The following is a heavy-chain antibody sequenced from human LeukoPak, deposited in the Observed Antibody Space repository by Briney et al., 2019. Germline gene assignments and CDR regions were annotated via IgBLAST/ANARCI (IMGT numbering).Heavy chain of an antibody. Sequence: SETLSLACAVYGGSFSGYYWSWIRQPPGKGLEWIGEIYHSGSTNYNPSLKSRVTISVDKSKNQFSLKLSSVTAADTAVYYCARDSITMVRGVGFGYYYYYGMDVWGQGTTVTVSS. CDR3: ARDSITMVRGVGFGYYYYYGMDV. D-gene: IGHD3-10*01. CDR2: IYHSGST. CDR1: GGSFSGYY. J-gene: IGHJ6*02. V-gene: IGHV4-34*01.